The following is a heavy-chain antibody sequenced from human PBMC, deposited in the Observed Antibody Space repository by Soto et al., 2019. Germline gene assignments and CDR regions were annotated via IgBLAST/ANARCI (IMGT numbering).Heavy chain of an antibody. V-gene: IGHV4-61*01. D-gene: IGHD5-12*01. CDR1: GGSVSSGSYY. CDR3: ARDRLNWLRLAQDAFDI. J-gene: IGHJ3*02. Sequence: KTSETLSLTCTVSGGSVSSGSYYWSWIRQPPGKGLEWIGYIYYSGSTNYNPSLKSRVTISVDTSKNQFSLKLSSVTAADTAVYYCARDRLNWLRLAQDAFDIWGQGTMVTASS. CDR2: IYYSGST.